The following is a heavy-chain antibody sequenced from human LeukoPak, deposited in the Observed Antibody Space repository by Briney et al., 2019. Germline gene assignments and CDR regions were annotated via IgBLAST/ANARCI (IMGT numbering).Heavy chain of an antibody. J-gene: IGHJ3*02. V-gene: IGHV1-8*03. CDR2: MNPSSGDT. D-gene: IGHD5-12*01. Sequence: ASVKVSCKASGYTFTSFDINWVRQATGQGLEWMGWMNPSSGDTGYAQKFQGRVTITADKSTSTAYMELSSLRSEDTAVYYCATARGIVATRDAFDIWGQGTMVTVSS. CDR1: GYTFTSFD. CDR3: ATARGIVATRDAFDI.